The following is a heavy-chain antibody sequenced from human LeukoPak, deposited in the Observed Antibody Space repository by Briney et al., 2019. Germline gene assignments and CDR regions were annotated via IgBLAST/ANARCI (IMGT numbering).Heavy chain of an antibody. CDR1: GGSFSGYY. J-gene: IGHJ4*02. CDR2: INHSGST. Sequence: SETLSLTCAVYGGSFSGYYWSWIRQPPGKGLEWIGEINHSGSTNYNPSLKSRVTISVDTSKNQFSLKLSSVTAADTAVYYCARGLIYYHSETYYPPGDYWGQGTLVTVSS. D-gene: IGHD3-10*01. V-gene: IGHV4-34*01. CDR3: ARGLIYYHSETYYPPGDY.